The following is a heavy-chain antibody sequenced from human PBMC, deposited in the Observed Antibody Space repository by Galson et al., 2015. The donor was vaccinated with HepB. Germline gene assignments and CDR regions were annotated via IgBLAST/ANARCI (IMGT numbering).Heavy chain of an antibody. J-gene: IGHJ4*02. CDR1: GYSFTSHW. V-gene: IGHV5-51*01. D-gene: IGHD3-22*01. CDR3: ATSYYYDSSGYKGAIDY. Sequence: QSGAEVKKPGESLKISCKASGYSFTSHWIGWVRQVPGKGLEWMGVIYPGDSYIKYSPSFQGHVTVSADKSISTAYLQWSSLKASDTAMYYCATSYYYDSSGYKGAIDYWGQGTLVTVSP. CDR2: IYPGDSYI.